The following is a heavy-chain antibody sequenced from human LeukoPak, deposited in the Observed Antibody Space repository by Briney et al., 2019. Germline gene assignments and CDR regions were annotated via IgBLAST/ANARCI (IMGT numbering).Heavy chain of an antibody. CDR3: ARSRVAGGSGSYSGWFDP. Sequence: SETLSLTCTVCGGSLSSYYWSWIRQPPGKGLEGIGYIYYSGSTNYNPSLKSRVTISVDTSKNQFSLKRSSVTAADTAVYYCARSRVAGGSGSYSGWFDPWGQGTLVTVSS. D-gene: IGHD3-10*01. CDR2: IYYSGST. J-gene: IGHJ5*02. CDR1: GGSLSSYY. V-gene: IGHV4-59*01.